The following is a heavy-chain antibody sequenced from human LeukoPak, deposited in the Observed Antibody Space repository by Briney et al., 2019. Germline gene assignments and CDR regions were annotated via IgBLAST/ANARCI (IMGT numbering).Heavy chain of an antibody. CDR3: ARGRSGSNDY. J-gene: IGHJ4*02. V-gene: IGHV4-61*02. CDR2: ICTSGST. CDR1: GGSISSGSYY. D-gene: IGHD3-3*01. Sequence: SETLSLTCTVSGGSISSGSYYWSWIRQPAGKGLEWIGRICTSGSTNYNPSLKSRVTISVDTSKNQFSLKLSSVTAADTAVYYCARGRSGSNDYWGQGTLVTVSS.